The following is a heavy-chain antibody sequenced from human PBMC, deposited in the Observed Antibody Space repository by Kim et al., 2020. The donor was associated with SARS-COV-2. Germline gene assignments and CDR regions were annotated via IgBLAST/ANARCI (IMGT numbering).Heavy chain of an antibody. CDR3: ARDHVLLWFGEEGGAFDI. V-gene: IGHV3-7*03. D-gene: IGHD3-10*01. CDR2: IKQDGSEK. J-gene: IGHJ3*02. CDR1: GFTFSSYW. Sequence: GGSLRLSCAASGFTFSSYWMSWVRQAPGKGLEWVANIKQDGSEKYYVDSVKGRFTISRDNAKNSLYLQMNSLRAEDTAVYYCARDHVLLWFGEEGGAFDIWGQGTMVTVSS.